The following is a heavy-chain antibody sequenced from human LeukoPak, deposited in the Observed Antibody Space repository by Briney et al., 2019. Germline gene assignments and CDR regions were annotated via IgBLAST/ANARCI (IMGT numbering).Heavy chain of an antibody. CDR2: INHNSGGT. D-gene: IGHD3-22*01. V-gene: IGHV1-2*02. Sequence: ASVKVSCKASGYTFTGYYMHWVRQAPGQGLEWMGWINHNSGGTNYAQKFQGRVTMTRDTSISTAYMELSRLRSDDTAVYYCARQDYYDSSGYQNDLFDYWGQGTLVTVSS. CDR3: ARQDYYDSSGYQNDLFDY. J-gene: IGHJ4*02. CDR1: GYTFTGYY.